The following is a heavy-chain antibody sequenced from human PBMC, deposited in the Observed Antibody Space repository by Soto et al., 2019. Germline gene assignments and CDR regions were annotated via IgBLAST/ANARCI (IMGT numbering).Heavy chain of an antibody. D-gene: IGHD3-10*01. Sequence: SETLSLTCTVSGGSISSGGYYWSWIRQHPEKGLEWIGYIYYSGSTYYNPSLKSRVTISVDTSKNQFSLKLSSVTAADTAVYYWAGKGRERFTMVRGARNWFDPWGQGTLVTVSS. J-gene: IGHJ5*02. CDR2: IYYSGST. V-gene: IGHV4-31*03. CDR3: AGKGRERFTMVRGARNWFDP. CDR1: GGSISSGGYY.